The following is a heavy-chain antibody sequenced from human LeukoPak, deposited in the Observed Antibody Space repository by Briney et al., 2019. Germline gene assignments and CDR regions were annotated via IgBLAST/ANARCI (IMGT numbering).Heavy chain of an antibody. CDR2: ISGSGGST. Sequence: GGSLRLSCAASGFTFSSYAMSWVRQAPGKGLEWVSAISGSGGSTYYADSVKGRFTISRDNSKNTLYLQMNSLRAEDTAVYYWAKDRLVVPAAMPDYWGQGTLVTVSS. CDR3: AKDRLVVPAAMPDY. CDR1: GFTFSSYA. J-gene: IGHJ4*02. V-gene: IGHV3-23*01. D-gene: IGHD2-2*01.